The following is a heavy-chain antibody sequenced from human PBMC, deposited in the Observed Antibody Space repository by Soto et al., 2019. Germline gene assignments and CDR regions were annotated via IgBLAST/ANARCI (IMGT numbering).Heavy chain of an antibody. CDR1: GYTFTCYY. D-gene: IGHD3-3*01. CDR3: ARGLLLRFLEWSQGYYGMDV. V-gene: IGHV1-2*04. CDR2: INPNSGGT. Sequence: ASVKVSCKASGYTFTCYYMHWVRQAPGQGLEWMGWINPNSGGTNYAQKFQGWVTMTRDTSISTAYMELSRLRSDDTAVYYCARGLLLRFLEWSQGYYGMDVWGQGTTVTVSS. J-gene: IGHJ6*02.